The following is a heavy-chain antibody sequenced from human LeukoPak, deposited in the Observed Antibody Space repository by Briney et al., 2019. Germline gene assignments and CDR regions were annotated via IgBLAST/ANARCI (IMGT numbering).Heavy chain of an antibody. D-gene: IGHD2-15*01. J-gene: IGHJ3*02. Sequence: GGSLRLSCPAPGFTVSSNYMSWVRQAPGKGLEWVSVIYSGGSTYYADSVKGRFTISRDTSKNALYLQMNSLRAEDTAVYYCARDWARCSGGSCVASDIWGQGTMVTVSS. CDR2: IYSGGST. V-gene: IGHV3-66*01. CDR1: GFTVSSNY. CDR3: ARDWARCSGGSCVASDI.